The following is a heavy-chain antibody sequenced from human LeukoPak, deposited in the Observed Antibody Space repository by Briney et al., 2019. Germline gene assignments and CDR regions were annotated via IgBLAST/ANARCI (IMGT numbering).Heavy chain of an antibody. D-gene: IGHD3-22*01. J-gene: IGHJ2*01. V-gene: IGHV3-64*01. Sequence: GGSLRLSCAASGFTFSSYAMHWVRQAPGKGLEYVSAISSNGGSTYYANSVKGRFTISRDNSKNTLFLQMGSLRAEDMAVYYCARDLTSGYYFDWYFDLWGRGTLVTV. CDR2: ISSNGGST. CDR3: ARDLTSGYYFDWYFDL. CDR1: GFTFSSYA.